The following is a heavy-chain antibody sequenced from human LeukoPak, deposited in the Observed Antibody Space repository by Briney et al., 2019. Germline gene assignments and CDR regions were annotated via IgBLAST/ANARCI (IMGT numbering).Heavy chain of an antibody. V-gene: IGHV3-23*01. D-gene: IGHD6-19*01. Sequence: PGGSLRLSCAASGFTFSGHPMHWVRQAPGKGLEWVSAISGSGGSTYYADSVKGRFTISRDNSKNTLYLQMNSLRAEDTAVYYCAKSQQWLVQADFDYWGQGTLVTVSS. CDR3: AKSQQWLVQADFDY. J-gene: IGHJ4*02. CDR2: ISGSGGST. CDR1: GFTFSGHP.